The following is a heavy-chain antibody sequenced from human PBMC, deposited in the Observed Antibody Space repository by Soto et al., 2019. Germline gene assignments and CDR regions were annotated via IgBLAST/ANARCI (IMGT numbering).Heavy chain of an antibody. D-gene: IGHD2-21*01. J-gene: IGHJ1*01. CDR1: GGTFSSYT. Sequence: GASVKVSCKASGGTFSSYTISWVRQAPGQGLEWMGRIIPILGIANYAQKFQGRVTITADKSTSTAYMELSSLRSEDTAVYYCASITDCGGDCYSGEYFQHWGQGTLVTVSS. CDR3: ASITDCGGDCYSGEYFQH. V-gene: IGHV1-69*02. CDR2: IIPILGIA.